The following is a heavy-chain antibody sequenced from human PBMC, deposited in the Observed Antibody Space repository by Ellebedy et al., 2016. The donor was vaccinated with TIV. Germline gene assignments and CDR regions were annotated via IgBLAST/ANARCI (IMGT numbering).Heavy chain of an antibody. J-gene: IGHJ3*02. CDR1: GYSFTNYW. D-gene: IGHD3-16*01. V-gene: IGHV5-51*01. CDR3: TRRSTQGEI. Sequence: GESLKISCKTSGYSFTNYWIGWVRQMPGKGLEWMGIIYPGDSETRYSPSFQGQVTISADKSITTAYSQWISLKASDTAMYYCTRRSTQGEIWGPGTMVTVSS. CDR2: IYPGDSET.